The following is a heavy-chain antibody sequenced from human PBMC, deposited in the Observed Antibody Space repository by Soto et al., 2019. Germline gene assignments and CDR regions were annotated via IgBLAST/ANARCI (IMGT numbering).Heavy chain of an antibody. CDR2: IIPIFGTA. CDR1: GGTFSSYA. D-gene: IGHD2-15*01. V-gene: IGHV1-69*13. CDR3: ARPAPETDSDDAFDI. J-gene: IGHJ3*02. Sequence: ASVKVSCKASGGTFSSYAISWVRQAPGQGLEWMGGIIPIFGTANYAQKFQGRVTITADESTSTAYMELSSLRSEDTAVYYCARPAPETDSDDAFDIWGQGTMVTVSS.